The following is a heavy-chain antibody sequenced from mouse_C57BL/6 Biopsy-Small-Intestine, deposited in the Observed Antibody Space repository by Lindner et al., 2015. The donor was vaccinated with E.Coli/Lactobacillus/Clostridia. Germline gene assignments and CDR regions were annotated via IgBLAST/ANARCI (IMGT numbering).Heavy chain of an antibody. J-gene: IGHJ2*01. Sequence: VQLQESGPDLVKPGASVKVSCKASGYTFIDYNMHWVKQSHGKSLEWIGYINPNNGGTSYNQDFKGKATMTVNKSSSTAYMELRSLTSEDSAVYYCARRGHGTFDYWGQGTTLTVSS. CDR3: ARRGHGTFDY. CDR1: GYTFIDYN. CDR2: INPNNGGT. V-gene: IGHV1-22*01. D-gene: IGHD4-1*01.